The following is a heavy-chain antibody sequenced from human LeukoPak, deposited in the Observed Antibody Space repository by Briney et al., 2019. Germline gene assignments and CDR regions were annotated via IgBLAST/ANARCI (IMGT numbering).Heavy chain of an antibody. D-gene: IGHD3-10*01. CDR3: ARGRRSAKMVRGDLGWFDP. J-gene: IGHJ5*02. CDR2: IYTSGST. Sequence: PSETLSLTCTVSGGSISSYYWSWIRQPAGKGLEWIGRIYTSGSTNYNPSLKSRVTMSVDTSKNQFSLKLSSVTAADTAVYYCARGRRSAKMVRGDLGWFDPWGQGTLVTVSS. V-gene: IGHV4-4*07. CDR1: GGSISSYY.